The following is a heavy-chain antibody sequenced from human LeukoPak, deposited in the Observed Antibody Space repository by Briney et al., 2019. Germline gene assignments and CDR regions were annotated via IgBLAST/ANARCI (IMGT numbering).Heavy chain of an antibody. V-gene: IGHV3-23*01. CDR3: AKASGSGRYFDY. CDR1: GFTFSSYA. CDR2: ISGSGGST. J-gene: IGHJ4*02. Sequence: SGGSLRLSCAASGFTFSSYAMSWVRQAPGKGLEWVSAISGSGGSTYYADSVKGRFTISRDNSKNTLYLQMNSLRAEDTAVYYCAKASGSGRYFDYWGQGTLVTVSS. D-gene: IGHD6-19*01.